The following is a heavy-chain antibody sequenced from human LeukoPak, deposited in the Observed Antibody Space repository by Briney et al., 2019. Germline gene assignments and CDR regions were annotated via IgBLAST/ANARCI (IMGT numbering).Heavy chain of an antibody. D-gene: IGHD3-22*01. CDR1: GFTFSTYN. Sequence: GGSLRLSCTASGFTFSTYNMHWVRQPTGTGLEWVSAVGTAGDTYYPGSVKGRFTISRENAKNSLYLQMNSLRVGDTAVYYCARRGDSRGYYDAFDIWGQGTMVTVSS. V-gene: IGHV3-13*01. J-gene: IGHJ3*02. CDR2: VGTAGDT. CDR3: ARRGDSRGYYDAFDI.